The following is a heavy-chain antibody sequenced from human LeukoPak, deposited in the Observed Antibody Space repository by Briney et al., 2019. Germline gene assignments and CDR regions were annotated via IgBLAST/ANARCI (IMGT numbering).Heavy chain of an antibody. J-gene: IGHJ4*02. CDR1: GGSISSGGYY. V-gene: IGHV4-31*03. Sequence: SETLSLTCTVSGGSISSGGYYWSWIRQHPGKGLEWIGYIYYSGSTYYNPSLKSRVTISVDTSKNQFSLKLSSVTAADTAVYYCARETGYCSGGSCYPRYYFDYWGQGTPVTVSS. D-gene: IGHD2-15*01. CDR3: ARETGYCSGGSCYPRYYFDY. CDR2: IYYSGST.